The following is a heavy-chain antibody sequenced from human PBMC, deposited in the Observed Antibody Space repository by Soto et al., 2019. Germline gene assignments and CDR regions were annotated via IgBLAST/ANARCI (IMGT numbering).Heavy chain of an antibody. CDR3: ARVWGGAFDI. Sequence: SETLSLTCTVSGGSISSYYWSWIRQPPGKGLEWIGYIYYSGSTNYNPSLKSRVTISVDTSKNQFSLKLSSVTAADTAVYYCARVWGGAFDIWGHGTMVTVSS. J-gene: IGHJ3*02. CDR2: IYYSGST. CDR1: GGSISSYY. V-gene: IGHV4-59*01. D-gene: IGHD3-10*01.